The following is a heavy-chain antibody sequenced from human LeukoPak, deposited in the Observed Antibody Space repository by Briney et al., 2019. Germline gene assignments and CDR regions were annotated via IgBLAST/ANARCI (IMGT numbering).Heavy chain of an antibody. D-gene: IGHD3-10*01. Sequence: GGFLRLSCAASGFTFTHAWMTWVRQAPGKGLEWVGHIKSKADGETTDYAALVKGRFFMSRDDSKATLYLQMNYLETEDTAVYYCTTDLGITMIRGVIVSWGQGTLVTVSS. CDR3: TTDLGITMIRGVIVS. J-gene: IGHJ4*02. CDR1: GFTFTHAW. CDR2: IKSKADGETT. V-gene: IGHV3-15*01.